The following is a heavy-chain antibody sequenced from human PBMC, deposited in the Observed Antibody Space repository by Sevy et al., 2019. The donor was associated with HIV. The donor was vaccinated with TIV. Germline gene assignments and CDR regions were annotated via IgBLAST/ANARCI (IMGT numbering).Heavy chain of an antibody. CDR3: ARRRSTHYHFDY. CDR2: IYYRGDT. J-gene: IGHJ4*02. D-gene: IGHD2-15*01. CDR1: GGSISSSSFY. Sequence: SETLSLTCTVSGGSISSSSFYWGWTRQSPGKGLEWIGSIYYRGDTYYNPCLKSRITMSVDTSKNQFSLKVTSVTAGDTAMYSCARRRSTHYHFDYWGRGTLVTVSS. V-gene: IGHV4-39*01.